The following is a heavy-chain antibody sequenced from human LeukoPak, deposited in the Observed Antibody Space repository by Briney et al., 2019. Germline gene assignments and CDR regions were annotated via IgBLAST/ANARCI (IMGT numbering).Heavy chain of an antibody. CDR1: GGSINSGPYY. CDR2: ISSGGSA. V-gene: IGHV4-39*07. D-gene: IGHD3-16*01. CDR3: ARLTLSARSGYRSRGPVGAFDI. J-gene: IGHJ3*02. Sequence: PSETLSLTCTVSGGSINSGPYYWAWIRQPPGKGLEWMGGISSGGSAFYNPSLKSRVSISLDTSRNQFSLKLSSVTAADTTVYYCARLTLSARSGYRSRGPVGAFDIWGQGTMVTVSS.